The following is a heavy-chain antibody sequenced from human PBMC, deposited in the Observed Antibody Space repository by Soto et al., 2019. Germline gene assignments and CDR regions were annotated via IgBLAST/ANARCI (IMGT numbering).Heavy chain of an antibody. D-gene: IGHD3-22*01. V-gene: IGHV3-23*01. CDR3: AKHPLPGYYYDSSRYLRGYGMDV. J-gene: IGHJ6*02. CDR2: ISGSGGST. Sequence: EVQLLESGGGLVQPGGSLRLSCAASGFTFSSYAMSWVRQAPGKGLEWVAAISGSGGSTYYADSVKGRFTISRDNSKNTLHLQMNSLRAEDTAVYYCAKHPLPGYYYDSSRYLRGYGMDVWGQGTTVTVSS. CDR1: GFTFSSYA.